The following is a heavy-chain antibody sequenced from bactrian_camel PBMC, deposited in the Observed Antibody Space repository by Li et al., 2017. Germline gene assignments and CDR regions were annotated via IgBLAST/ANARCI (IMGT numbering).Heavy chain of an antibody. CDR3: AARPYYCTTPFRYEYDY. CDR2: IDNDGNT. V-gene: IGHV3S53*01. D-gene: IGHD2*01. Sequence: QVQLVESGGSSVQAGGSLRLFCAASGDTSRDYCMGWFRQPPGKRREWVAAIDNDGNTKYEDSMKGRFTISRDNAKNTLYLQMNSLKPDDTAMYYCAARPYYCTTPFRYEYDYWGQGTQVTVS. CDR1: GDTSRDYC. J-gene: IGHJ4*01.